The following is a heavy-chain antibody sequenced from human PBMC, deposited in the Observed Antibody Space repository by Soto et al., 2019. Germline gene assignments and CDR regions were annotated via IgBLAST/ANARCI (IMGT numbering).Heavy chain of an antibody. CDR2: INPHGGST. D-gene: IGHD1-26*01. J-gene: IGHJ5*02. V-gene: IGHV1-46*01. Sequence: ASVKVSCKAPRDTFTSYYINWVRQAPGQGLEWMGVINPHGGSTAYAQKFKGRVTLTGDTSASTVYMEVSSLTSEDTAMYYCARSPGGNFGIIIEGNNWFAPWGKVTLVTGSS. CDR3: ARSPGGNFGIIIEGNNWFAP. CDR1: RDTFTSYY.